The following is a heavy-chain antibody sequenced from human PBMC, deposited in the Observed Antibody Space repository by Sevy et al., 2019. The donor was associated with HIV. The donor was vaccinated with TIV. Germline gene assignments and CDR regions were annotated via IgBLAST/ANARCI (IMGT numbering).Heavy chain of an antibody. D-gene: IGHD3-22*01. Sequence: GGSLRLSCAASGFIFSDYAMSWVRQAPGKGLEWVSSISGGDDSTYYAYSVKGRFTVSRDNSKNTLYLQMNTLRAEDTALYYCAKFGDYYGSGGYYWYFDFWGRGTLVTVSS. CDR2: ISGGDDST. CDR1: GFIFSDYA. V-gene: IGHV3-23*01. CDR3: AKFGDYYGSGGYYWYFDF. J-gene: IGHJ2*01.